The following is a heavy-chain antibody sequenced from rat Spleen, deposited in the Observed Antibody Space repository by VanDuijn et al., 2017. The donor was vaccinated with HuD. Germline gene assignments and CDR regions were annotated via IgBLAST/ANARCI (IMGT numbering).Heavy chain of an antibody. CDR1: DYSITSSSR. Sequence: EVQLQESGPGLVKPSQSLSLTCSVTDYSITSSSRWNWIRKFPGNKLEWMGYINSAGSTNYNPSLKSRVSITRDTSKNQFFLQVNSVTTEDTATYYCTRAIYTTDYYYAKGYYVMDAWGQGASVTVSS. CDR3: TRAIYTTDYYYAKGYYVMDA. CDR2: INSAGST. V-gene: IGHV3-3*01. D-gene: IGHD1-6*01. J-gene: IGHJ4*01.